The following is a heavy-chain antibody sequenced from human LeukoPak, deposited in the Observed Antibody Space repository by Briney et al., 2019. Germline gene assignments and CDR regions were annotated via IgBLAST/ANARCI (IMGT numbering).Heavy chain of an antibody. J-gene: IGHJ4*02. CDR3: ARIRGYYCDY. CDR2: ISSSGDTK. Sequence: PGGSLRLSCAASGFTFRSYEMNWVRQAPGKGLEWISYISSSGDTKYYADSVKGRFTISRDNAKNLLYLQMNSLRGEDAAVYYCARIRGYYCDYWGQGTPVTVSS. V-gene: IGHV3-48*03. CDR1: GFTFRSYE.